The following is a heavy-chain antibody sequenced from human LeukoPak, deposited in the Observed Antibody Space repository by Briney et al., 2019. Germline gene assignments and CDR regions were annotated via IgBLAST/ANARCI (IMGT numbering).Heavy chain of an antibody. V-gene: IGHV4-4*07. CDR2: IYTSGST. J-gene: IGHJ4*02. D-gene: IGHD6-13*01. CDR3: ARDGSYSRFDY. Sequence: SETLSLACTDSGGSISSYYWSWIWQPAGKGLEWIGRIYTSGSTNYNPSLKSRVTMSVDTSKNQFSLKLSSVTAADTAVYYCARDGSYSRFDYWGQGTLVTVSS. CDR1: GGSISSYY.